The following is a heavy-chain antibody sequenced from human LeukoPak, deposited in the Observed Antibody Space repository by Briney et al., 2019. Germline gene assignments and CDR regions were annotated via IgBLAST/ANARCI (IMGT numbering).Heavy chain of an antibody. CDR1: GFTFSSYE. D-gene: IGHD6-25*01. CDR3: ARDGTPNYSSGWVYMDV. CDR2: ITSSGSTT. Sequence: GGSLRLSCAASGFTFSSYEMNWVRQAPGKGLEWVSYITSSGSTTHYADSVTGRFTISRDNAKNSLYLQMNSLRAEDTAVYYCARDGTPNYSSGWVYMDVWGKGTTVTISS. V-gene: IGHV3-48*03. J-gene: IGHJ6*03.